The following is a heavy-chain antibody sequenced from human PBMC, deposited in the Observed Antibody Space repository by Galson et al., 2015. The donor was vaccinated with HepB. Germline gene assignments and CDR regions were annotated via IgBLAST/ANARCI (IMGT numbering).Heavy chain of an antibody. Sequence: SLRLSCAASGFTFSDYYMSWIRQAPGKGLEWVSYISSSSSYTNYADSVKGRFTISRDNAKNSLYLQMNSLRAEDTAVYYCARRGSVGLAFDYWGQGTLVTVSS. CDR2: ISSSSSYT. J-gene: IGHJ4*02. CDR3: ARRGSVGLAFDY. D-gene: IGHD3-10*01. CDR1: GFTFSDYY. V-gene: IGHV3-11*06.